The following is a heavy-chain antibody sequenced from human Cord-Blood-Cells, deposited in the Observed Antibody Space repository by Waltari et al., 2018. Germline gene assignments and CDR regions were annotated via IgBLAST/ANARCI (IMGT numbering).Heavy chain of an antibody. D-gene: IGHD2-15*01. Sequence: QITLKESGPTLVKPTQTLTLTCTFSGFSLSTIGVGVGWIRQPPGKALEWLALIYWNDDKRYSPSLKSRLTITKDTSKNQVVLTMTNMDPVDTATYYCAHTRIVATISTFDYWGQGTLVTVSS. J-gene: IGHJ4*02. V-gene: IGHV2-5*01. CDR1: GFSLSTIGVG. CDR3: AHTRIVATISTFDY. CDR2: IYWNDDK.